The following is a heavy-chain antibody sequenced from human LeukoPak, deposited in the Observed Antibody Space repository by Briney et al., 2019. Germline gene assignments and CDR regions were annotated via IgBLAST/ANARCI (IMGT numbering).Heavy chain of an antibody. V-gene: IGHV2-5*02. CDR1: GFSLSTSGVG. CDR3: AHRDSSGYYPRFDY. D-gene: IGHD3-22*01. Sequence: SGPTLVKPTQTLTLTCTFSGFSLSTSGVGVGWIRQPPGKALEWLALIYWGDDKRYSPSLKSRLTITKDTSKNQVVLTMTNMDPVDTATYYCAHRDSSGYYPRFDYWGQGTLVTVSS. J-gene: IGHJ4*02. CDR2: IYWGDDK.